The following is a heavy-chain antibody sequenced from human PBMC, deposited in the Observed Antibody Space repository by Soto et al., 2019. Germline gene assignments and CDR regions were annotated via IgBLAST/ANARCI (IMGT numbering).Heavy chain of an antibody. CDR1: GFTFSNYW. J-gene: IGHJ3*02. CDR2: VNNDGSGT. D-gene: IGHD3-10*02. Sequence: EVQVVESGGGLVQPGGSLRLSCATSGFTFSNYWMHWVRQAPGKGLVWVSRVNNDGSGTIYADSVKGRFTISRDNAKNTVYLEMNSLRAEDTALYFCTRGGFMYAFDMWGQGTTVTVSS. CDR3: TRGGFMYAFDM. V-gene: IGHV3-74*01.